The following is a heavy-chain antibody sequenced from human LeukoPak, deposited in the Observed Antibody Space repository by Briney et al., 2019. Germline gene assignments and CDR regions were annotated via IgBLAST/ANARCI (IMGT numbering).Heavy chain of an antibody. J-gene: IGHJ4*02. D-gene: IGHD3-9*01. CDR3: ARGRYDILTGYHAYYFDY. Sequence: PSETLSLTCAVYGGSFSGYYWSWIRQPPGKGLEWIGEINHSGSTNCNPSLKSRVAISVDTSKNQFSLKLSSVTAADTAVYYCARGRYDILTGYHAYYFDYWGQGTLVTVSS. V-gene: IGHV4-34*01. CDR2: INHSGST. CDR1: GGSFSGYY.